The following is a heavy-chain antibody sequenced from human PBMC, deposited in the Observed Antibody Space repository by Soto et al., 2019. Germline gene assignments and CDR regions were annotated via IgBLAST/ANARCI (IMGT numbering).Heavy chain of an antibody. J-gene: IGHJ4*02. Sequence: EVRLVESGGDLVKPGGSLRLSCAASGFTFWSAWMSWVRQAPGKGLEWVGRIKSKNDGGTTDYAAPVKGRFTISRDDSTNTVLLQMNRLKTEDTAVYFCATDQGAYGDYPREYWGQGTLVTVSS. D-gene: IGHD4-17*01. CDR1: GFTFWSAW. CDR2: IKSKNDGGTT. CDR3: ATDQGAYGDYPREY. V-gene: IGHV3-15*01.